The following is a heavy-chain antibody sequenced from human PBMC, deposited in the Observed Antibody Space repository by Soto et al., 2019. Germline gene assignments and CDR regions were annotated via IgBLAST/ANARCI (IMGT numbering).Heavy chain of an antibody. CDR3: AKGGAIVAAGTRVYLYNAMDV. CDR2: INPNSGDT. V-gene: IGHV1-2*02. CDR1: GYTFTGYY. J-gene: IGHJ6*02. D-gene: IGHD1-26*01. Sequence: VASVKVSCKASGYTFTGYYVHWVRQAPGQGLEWMGWINPNSGDTYLAQRFQGRVTMNRDTSIGTVYMELRGLTSDDTAEYYCAKGGAIVAAGTRVYLYNAMDVWGQGTTVTVSS.